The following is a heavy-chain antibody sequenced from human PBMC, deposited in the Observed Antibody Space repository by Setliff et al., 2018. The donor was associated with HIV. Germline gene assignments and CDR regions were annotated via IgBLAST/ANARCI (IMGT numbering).Heavy chain of an antibody. CDR3: ARDFCGSSCSSGYGYFDH. V-gene: IGHV3-48*01. J-gene: IGHJ4*02. CDR2: ISPSSTII. CDR1: GFSFSSYS. D-gene: IGHD2-15*01. Sequence: GGSLRLSCGASGFSFSSYSMNWVRQAPGKGLEWVSYISPSSTIIYYPDSVKGRFTTSRGNARNSLYLEMNSLRADDTAVYYCARDFCGSSCSSGYGYFDHWGQGTLVTVSS.